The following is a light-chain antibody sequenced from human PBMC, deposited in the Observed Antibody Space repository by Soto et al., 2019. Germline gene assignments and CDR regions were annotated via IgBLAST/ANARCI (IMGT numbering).Light chain of an antibody. V-gene: IGKV1-33*01. CDR3: QQYDDLPIT. CDR1: QDIDKF. Sequence: DIQMTQSPASLSASVGDSVTITCQASQDIDKFLNWYQQKPGKPPKLLIDDASNLATGVPSRFSGRRSGTDFNFTITSLQPEAVATYYCQQYDDLPITFGQGTRLQIK. J-gene: IGKJ5*01. CDR2: DAS.